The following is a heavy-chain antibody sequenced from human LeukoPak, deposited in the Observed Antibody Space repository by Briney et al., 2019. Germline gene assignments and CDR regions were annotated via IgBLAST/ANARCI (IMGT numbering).Heavy chain of an antibody. CDR2: IYYSGST. V-gene: IGHV4-59*01. J-gene: IGHJ4*02. D-gene: IGHD3-10*01. CDR3: ARATGYGSGSYNDY. Sequence: SETLPLTCTVSGGSISSYYWSWIRQPPGKGLEWIGYIYYSGSTNYNPSLKSRVTISVDTSKNQFSLKLSSVTAADTAVYYCARATGYGSGSYNDYWGQGTLVTVSS. CDR1: GGSISSYY.